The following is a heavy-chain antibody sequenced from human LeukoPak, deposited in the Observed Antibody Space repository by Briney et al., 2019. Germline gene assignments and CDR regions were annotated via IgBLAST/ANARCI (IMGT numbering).Heavy chain of an antibody. Sequence: SETLSLTCAVSGYSISSGYYWGWIRQPPGKGLEWIGGIYHSGSTYYNPSLKSRVTISVDTSKNQFSLKLSSVTAADTAVYYCARLERVGVAAAGNIYWGQGTLVTVSS. CDR3: ARLERVGVAAAGNIY. CDR2: IYHSGST. CDR1: GYSISSGYY. J-gene: IGHJ4*02. D-gene: IGHD6-13*01. V-gene: IGHV4-38-2*01.